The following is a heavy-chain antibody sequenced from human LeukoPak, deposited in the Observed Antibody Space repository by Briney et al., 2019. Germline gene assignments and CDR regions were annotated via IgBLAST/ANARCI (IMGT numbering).Heavy chain of an antibody. D-gene: IGHD2-21*01. V-gene: IGHV3-74*01. J-gene: IGHJ3*02. CDR2: INSDGSST. CDR1: GFTFSSYW. Sequence: GGSLRLSCAASGFTFSSYWMHWVRQAPGKGLVWVSRINSDGSSTSYADSVKGRFTISRDNAKNTLYLQMNSLRAEDTAVYYCARAVVVVAGRGAFDIWGQRTMVTVSS. CDR3: ARAVVVVAGRGAFDI.